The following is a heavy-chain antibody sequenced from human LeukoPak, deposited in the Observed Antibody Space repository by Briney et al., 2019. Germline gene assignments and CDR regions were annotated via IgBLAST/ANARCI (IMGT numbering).Heavy chain of an antibody. CDR1: GGSISSSSYY. CDR2: IYYSGST. Sequence: PSETLSLTCTVSGGSISSSSYYWGWIRQPPGKGLEWIGSIYYSGSTYYNPSLKSRVTISVDTSKNQFSLKLSSVTAADTAVYYCARGYCSSTSCYEDRWGQGTLVTVSS. J-gene: IGHJ4*02. D-gene: IGHD2-2*01. CDR3: ARGYCSSTSCYEDR. V-gene: IGHV4-39*07.